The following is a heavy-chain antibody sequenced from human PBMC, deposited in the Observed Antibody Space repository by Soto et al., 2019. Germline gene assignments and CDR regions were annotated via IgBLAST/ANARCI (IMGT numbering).Heavy chain of an antibody. V-gene: IGHV3-30*18. Sequence: GGSLRLSCAASGFTFSSYGMHWVRQAPGKGLEWVAVISYDGSNKYYADSVKGRFTISRDNSKNTLYLQMNSLRAEDTAVYYCAKGYDSSGHPPFDYWGQGTLVTVSS. D-gene: IGHD3-22*01. J-gene: IGHJ4*02. CDR2: ISYDGSNK. CDR3: AKGYDSSGHPPFDY. CDR1: GFTFSSYG.